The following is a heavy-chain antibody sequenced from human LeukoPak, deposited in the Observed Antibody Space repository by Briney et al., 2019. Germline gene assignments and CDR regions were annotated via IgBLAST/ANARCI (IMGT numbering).Heavy chain of an antibody. J-gene: IGHJ5*02. CDR2: ISSSGSTI. CDR1: GFTFSDHY. V-gene: IGHV3-11*01. Sequence: GGSLRLSCAASGFTFSDHYMSWIRQAPGKWLEWVSYISSSGSTIFYAVSVKGRFTISRDNAKISLYQQMNSLRPEDTAVYYCARGRLRWLQSWREGTLVSVPS. CDR3: ARGRLRWLQS. D-gene: IGHD5-24*01.